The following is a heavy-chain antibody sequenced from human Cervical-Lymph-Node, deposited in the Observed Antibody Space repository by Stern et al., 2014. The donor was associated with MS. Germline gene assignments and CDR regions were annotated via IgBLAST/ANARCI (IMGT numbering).Heavy chain of an antibody. J-gene: IGHJ3*02. CDR2: ISPGEAGT. CDR1: GYSFSSHW. V-gene: IGHV5-51*01. CDR3: ARQGNYHDSHAFDI. D-gene: IGHD3-22*01. Sequence: VQLVESGAEVKKPGASLKISCKGAGYSFSSHWIDWVRQTPGKGLEWMGIISPGEAGTRHRTSFQGRVSISVDKTTRTSYLQWSSLTDSDTAIYYCARQGNYHDSHAFDIWGQGTMVIVSS.